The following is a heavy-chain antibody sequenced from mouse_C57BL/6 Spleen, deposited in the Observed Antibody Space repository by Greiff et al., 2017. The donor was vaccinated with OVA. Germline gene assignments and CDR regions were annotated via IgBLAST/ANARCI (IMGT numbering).Heavy chain of an antibody. D-gene: IGHD1-1*01. V-gene: IGHV14-2*01. Sequence: VHVKQSGAELVKPGASVKLSCTASGFNIKDYYMHWVKQRTEQGLEWIGRIDPEDGETKYAPKFQGKATITADTSSNTAYLQLSSLTSEDTAVYYCARMGITTVVGYAMDYWGQGTSVTVSS. J-gene: IGHJ4*01. CDR2: IDPEDGET. CDR1: GFNIKDYY. CDR3: ARMGITTVVGYAMDY.